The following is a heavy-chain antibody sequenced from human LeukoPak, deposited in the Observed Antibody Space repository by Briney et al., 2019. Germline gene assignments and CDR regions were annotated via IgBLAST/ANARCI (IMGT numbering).Heavy chain of an antibody. CDR2: IYTTWNT. Sequence: SETLSLTCTVSGDSISSGRYFWNWIRQPAGKTLEWIGRIYTTWNTDYNPSLKSRFTISVDTSRNQFSLKLSSVTAADTAVYYCARDPYCTSTSCPVGFDYWGQGTLVTVSS. V-gene: IGHV4-61*02. J-gene: IGHJ4*02. D-gene: IGHD2-2*01. CDR1: GDSISSGRYF. CDR3: ARDPYCTSTSCPVGFDY.